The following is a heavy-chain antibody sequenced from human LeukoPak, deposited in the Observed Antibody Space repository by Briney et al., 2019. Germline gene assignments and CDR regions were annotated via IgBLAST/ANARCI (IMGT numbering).Heavy chain of an antibody. D-gene: IGHD3-10*02. Sequence: TGGSLRLSCAASGFTFSNYWMHWVRQAPGKGLEWVSSITSSSSYIYYADSVKGRFPISRDNAKNSLYLQMNSLRAEDTAVYYCAELGITMIGGVWGKGTTVTISS. V-gene: IGHV3-21*04. CDR2: ITSSSSYI. CDR1: GFTFSNYW. CDR3: AELGITMIGGV. J-gene: IGHJ6*04.